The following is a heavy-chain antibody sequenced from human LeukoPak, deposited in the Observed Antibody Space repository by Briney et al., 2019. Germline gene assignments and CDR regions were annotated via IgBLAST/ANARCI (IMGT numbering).Heavy chain of an antibody. CDR2: MSEDGNEI. CDR1: AFTFNSYS. D-gene: IGHD2-2*01. CDR3: ARPRGCGSARCHNFDY. V-gene: IGHV3-7*01. J-gene: IGHJ4*02. Sequence: GGSLRLSCAASAFTFNSYSMSWVRQAPGKGLEWVAKMSEDGNEIFYVDSVKGRFTISRDNTKKSLYLQLNSLRPEDSAVYYCARPRGCGSARCHNFDYWGQGTLVTVSS.